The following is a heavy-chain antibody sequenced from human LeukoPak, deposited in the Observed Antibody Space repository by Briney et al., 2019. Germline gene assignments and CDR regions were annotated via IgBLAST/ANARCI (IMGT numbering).Heavy chain of an antibody. D-gene: IGHD6-13*01. V-gene: IGHV5-51*01. J-gene: IGHJ4*02. CDR2: IYPGDSNT. Sequence: GESPKISCKGSGYSFTTYWIGWVRQMPGKGLEWMGIIYPGDSNTRYSPSFQGQVTISADKSISSAYLQWSSLTASDTAMYYCARLSRVAFSSSWYADYWGQGTMVIVSS. CDR1: GYSFTTYW. CDR3: ARLSRVAFSSSWYADY.